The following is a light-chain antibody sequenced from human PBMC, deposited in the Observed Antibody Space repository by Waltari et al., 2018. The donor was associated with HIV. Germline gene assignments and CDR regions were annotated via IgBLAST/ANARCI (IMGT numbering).Light chain of an antibody. CDR2: EDS. CDR3: YSTDSSGNHRV. CDR1: DFPKKY. Sequence: SYALTPPPSVYVSPGQTARITCSGDDFPKKYAYWYQQTSGQAPVLVIYEDSKRPSGIPERFSCSSSGTTATLTISGAQVEDEADYYCYSTDSSGNHRVFGGVTKLTVL. V-gene: IGLV3-10*01. J-gene: IGLJ2*01.